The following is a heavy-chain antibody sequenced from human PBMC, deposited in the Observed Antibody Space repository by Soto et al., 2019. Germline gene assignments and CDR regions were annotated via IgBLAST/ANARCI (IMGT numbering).Heavy chain of an antibody. V-gene: IGHV2-5*02. CDR2: FYWDYDN. CDR3: AHSRDGYNYLVS. CDR1: GFSLTTSGVG. Sequence: SGPTLVNPTQTLTLTCTFSGFSLTTSGVGVAWIRQPPGKALEWLALFYWDYDNRYSPFLKSRLTITKDTSKNQVVLTMTNMDPVDTATYYCAHSRDGYNYLVSWGQGTLVTVSS. J-gene: IGHJ4*02. D-gene: IGHD5-12*01.